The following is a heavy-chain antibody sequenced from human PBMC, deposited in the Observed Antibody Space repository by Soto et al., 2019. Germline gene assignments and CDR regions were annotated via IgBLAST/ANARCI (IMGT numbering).Heavy chain of an antibody. J-gene: IGHJ3*02. CDR1: GYTFTSYG. D-gene: IGHD6-19*01. Sequence: QVQLVQSGAEVKKPGASVKVSCKASGYTFTSYGISWVRQAPGQGLEWMGWISAYNGNTNYAQKLQGRVTMTTHTSTSTAYMELRSLRSDDTAVYYCARDGGSSGWNLEGAIDAFDIWGQGTMVTVSS. V-gene: IGHV1-18*01. CDR3: ARDGGSSGWNLEGAIDAFDI. CDR2: ISAYNGNT.